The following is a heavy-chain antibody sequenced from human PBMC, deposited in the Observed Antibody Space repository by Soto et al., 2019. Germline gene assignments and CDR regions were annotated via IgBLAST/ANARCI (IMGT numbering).Heavy chain of an antibody. CDR1: GFTFTSSA. V-gene: IGHV1-58*02. D-gene: IGHD3-16*02. CDR2: IVVGSGNT. CDR3: AADLTFGGVSVHRPYYGMDV. J-gene: IGHJ6*02. Sequence: QMQLVQSGPEVKKPGTSVKVSCKASGFTFTSSAMQWVRQARGQRLEWIGWIVVGSGNTNYAQKFQERVTITRDMSTSTAYMELSSLRSEDTAVYYCAADLTFGGVSVHRPYYGMDVWGQGTTVTVSS.